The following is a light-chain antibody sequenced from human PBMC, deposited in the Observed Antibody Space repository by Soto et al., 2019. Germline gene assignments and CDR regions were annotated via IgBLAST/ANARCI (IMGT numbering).Light chain of an antibody. V-gene: IGLV2-14*01. CDR2: EVR. Sequence: QSVLTQPASVSGSPGQSITISCTGTTSDVGGYDYVSWYQQHPGKGPKLLIYEVRNRPSGVSNRFSGSKSGNTASLTISGLQTDEEADYYCTSYRTTTPYVFGTGTKVTVL. J-gene: IGLJ1*01. CDR3: TSYRTTTPYV. CDR1: TSDVGGYDY.